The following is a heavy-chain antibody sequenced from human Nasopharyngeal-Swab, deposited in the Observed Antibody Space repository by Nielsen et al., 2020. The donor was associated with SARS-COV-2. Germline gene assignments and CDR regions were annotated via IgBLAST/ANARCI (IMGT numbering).Heavy chain of an antibody. J-gene: IGHJ6*02. CDR2: ISYDGSNK. V-gene: IGHV3-30*04. Sequence: GESLKISCAASGFTFSSYAMHWVRQAPGKGLEWVAVISYDGSNKYYADSVKGRLTISRDNSKNTLYLQMNSLRAEDTAVYYCASMLLPRYGMDVWGQGTTVTVSS. CDR1: GFTFSSYA. D-gene: IGHD2-15*01. CDR3: ASMLLPRYGMDV.